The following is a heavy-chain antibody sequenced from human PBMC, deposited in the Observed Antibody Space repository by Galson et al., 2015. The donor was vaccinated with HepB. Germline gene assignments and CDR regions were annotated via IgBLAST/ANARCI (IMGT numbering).Heavy chain of an antibody. D-gene: IGHD2-21*01. Sequence: SLRLSCAASGFTFGDYYMTWIRQAPGKGLEWLSYISSTSSYTYHAESVKGRFTVSRDNAKDSLYLQMNSLRAEDTAVYYCARSIEVGRTSPDYWGQGTLVTVSS. V-gene: IGHV3-11*06. CDR3: ARSIEVGRTSPDY. CDR1: GFTFGDYY. J-gene: IGHJ4*02. CDR2: ISSTSSYT.